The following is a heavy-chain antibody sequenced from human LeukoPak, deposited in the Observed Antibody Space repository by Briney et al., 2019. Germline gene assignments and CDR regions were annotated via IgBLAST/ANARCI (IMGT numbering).Heavy chain of an antibody. J-gene: IGHJ4*02. CDR2: IYHSGST. CDR1: GYSINSGYY. Sequence: PSETLSLTCTVSGYSINSGYYWGWIRQPPGKGLEWIGSIYHSGSTYHVPSPKSRVTISIDTSKNQFSLNLRSVTAADTAVYYCARRKEGFDYWGQGTLVTVSS. D-gene: IGHD1-14*01. CDR3: ARRKEGFDY. V-gene: IGHV4-38-2*02.